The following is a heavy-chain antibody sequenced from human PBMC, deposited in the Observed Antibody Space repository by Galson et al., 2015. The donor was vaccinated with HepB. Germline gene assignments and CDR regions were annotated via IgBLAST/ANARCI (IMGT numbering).Heavy chain of an antibody. V-gene: IGHV3-30*18. CDR3: AKDGRRGSGYYFDY. D-gene: IGHD3-10*01. J-gene: IGHJ4*02. Sequence: SLRLSCAASGFTFSSYGMHWVRQAPGKGLEWVAVISYDGSNKYYADSVKGRFTISRDNSKNTLYLQMNSLRAEDTAVYYCAKDGRRGSGYYFDYWGQGTLVTVSS. CDR2: ISYDGSNK. CDR1: GFTFSSYG.